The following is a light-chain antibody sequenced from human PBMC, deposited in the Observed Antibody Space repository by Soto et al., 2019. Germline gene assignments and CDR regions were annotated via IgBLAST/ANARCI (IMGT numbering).Light chain of an antibody. CDR1: QSVSSSY. Sequence: ERVLTQAPGTLSLKTGERATLSCRASQSVSSSYLAWYQQKPGQAPRLLIYGASSRATGIPDRFSGSGSGTDFTLTISRLEPADFAVYYCQQYASSPLTFAPGPRLQIK. J-gene: IGKJ5*01. CDR3: QQYASSPLT. CDR2: GAS. V-gene: IGKV3-20*01.